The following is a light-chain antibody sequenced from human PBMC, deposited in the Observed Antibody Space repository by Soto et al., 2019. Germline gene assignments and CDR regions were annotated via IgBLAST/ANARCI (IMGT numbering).Light chain of an antibody. J-gene: IGKJ5*01. CDR3: QQRSNWPRT. Sequence: EIVLTQSPGTLSLSPGERATLSCRASQSVSNNYLAWYQQKPGQAPRLLIYDASNRATGIPARFSGSGSGIDFTLTISSLEPEDFAVYYCQQRSNWPRTFGQGTRLEIK. CDR2: DAS. CDR1: QSVSNNY. V-gene: IGKV3-11*01.